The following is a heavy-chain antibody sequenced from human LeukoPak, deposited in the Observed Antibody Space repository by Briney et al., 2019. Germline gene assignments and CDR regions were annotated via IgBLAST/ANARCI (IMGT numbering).Heavy chain of an antibody. CDR3: AKKKHEDASGYQAMDC. Sequence: PGGSLRLSCAASGFTFSSYAMYWVRQPPGKGLEWVSGISAGGGAYYADSVKGRFTITRDNSKNTVYLQMSSLRAEDTAVYYCAKKKHEDASGYQAMDCWGQGTLVTVSS. CDR1: GFTFSSYA. V-gene: IGHV3-23*01. D-gene: IGHD3-22*01. J-gene: IGHJ4*02. CDR2: ISAGGGA.